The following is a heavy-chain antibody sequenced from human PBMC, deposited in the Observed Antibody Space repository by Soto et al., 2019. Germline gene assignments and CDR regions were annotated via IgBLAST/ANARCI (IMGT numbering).Heavy chain of an antibody. D-gene: IGHD3-22*01. CDR3: AAPLGSCYYVPFDY. V-gene: IGHV4-39*01. CDR2: IYYSGNT. Sequence: QLQLQESGPGLVKPSETLSLTCTVSGGSISSISHYWGWIRQPPGTGLEWVGSIYYSGNTYNNPSRKDRVTLTGGTSKNQFPLNLSSVPATDPAVYSCAAPLGSCYYVPFDYWGQGTLVTVSS. CDR1: GGSISSISHY. J-gene: IGHJ4*02.